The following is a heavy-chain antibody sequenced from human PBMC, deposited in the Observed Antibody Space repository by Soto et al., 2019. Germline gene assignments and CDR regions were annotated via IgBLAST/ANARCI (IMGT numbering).Heavy chain of an antibody. J-gene: IGHJ5*02. D-gene: IGHD3-16*01. CDR2: IKTDGSRT. CDR1: GFIFSSYW. CDR3: ARVKLGSYDWIDP. Sequence: EVQLVESGGGLGQPGGSLRLSCEASGFIFSSYWMHWVRQAPGKGLAWVARIKTDGSRTSYADSVTGRFTISRDNAKNTVYLQMNSLRAEDTAVYFCARVKLGSYDWIDPWGQGTLVTVSS. V-gene: IGHV3-74*01.